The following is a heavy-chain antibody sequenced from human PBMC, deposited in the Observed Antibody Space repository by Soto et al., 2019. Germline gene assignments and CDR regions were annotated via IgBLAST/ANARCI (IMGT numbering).Heavy chain of an antibody. J-gene: IGHJ6*02. CDR3: ARGSWGGDGIDV. CDR2: ISSSSRDI. V-gene: IGHV3-21*01. CDR1: GFNFDNYG. Sequence: GGSLRLSCQASGFNFDNYGMHWVRQAPGKGLEWVASISSSSRDIFYADSVKDRFTISRDNANSSVDLQMNSLRVGDTAIYYCARGSWGGDGIDVWGQGTTVTVSS. D-gene: IGHD3-16*01.